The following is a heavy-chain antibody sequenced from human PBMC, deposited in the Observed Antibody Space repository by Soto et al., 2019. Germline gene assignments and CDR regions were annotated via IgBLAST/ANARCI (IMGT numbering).Heavy chain of an antibody. Sequence: GGSLKLSCAASGFTFSSFSMNWVRQAPGKGLEWVSSISGSSSYIYYADSVKGRFTISRDNSKNTLYLQMNSLRAEDTAVYYCARDIVVVVAATTYNWFDPWGQGTLVTVSS. J-gene: IGHJ5*02. CDR2: ISGSSSYI. CDR3: ARDIVVVVAATTYNWFDP. D-gene: IGHD2-15*01. V-gene: IGHV3-21*01. CDR1: GFTFSSFS.